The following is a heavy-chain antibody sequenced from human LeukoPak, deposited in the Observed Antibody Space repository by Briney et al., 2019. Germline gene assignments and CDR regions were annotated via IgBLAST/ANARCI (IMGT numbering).Heavy chain of an antibody. J-gene: IGHJ6*03. D-gene: IGHD1-26*01. V-gene: IGHV3-43*02. Sequence: GGSLRLSCAASGFTFDDYAMHWVRQAPGRGLEWVSLVSGDGGTTYYADSVKGRFTVSRDNSKNSLYLQMNSLRTEDTALYYCAKVGGSYFYYYYMDVWGKGTTVTVSS. CDR2: VSGDGGTT. CDR1: GFTFDDYA. CDR3: AKVGGSYFYYYYMDV.